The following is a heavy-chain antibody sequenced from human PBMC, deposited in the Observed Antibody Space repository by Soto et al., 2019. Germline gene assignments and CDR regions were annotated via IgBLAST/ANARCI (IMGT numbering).Heavy chain of an antibody. J-gene: IGHJ2*01. CDR3: ARDYVWGSYGYFDL. CDR1: GFTFSSYW. CDR2: INSDGSST. D-gene: IGHD3-16*01. V-gene: IGHV3-74*01. Sequence: EVQLVESGGGLVQPGGSLRLSCAASGFTFSSYWMHWVRQAPGKGLVWVSRINSDGSSTSYADSVKGRFTISRDNAKNTLYLEMNSLGAEDTAVYYCARDYVWGSYGYFDLWGRGTLVTVSS.